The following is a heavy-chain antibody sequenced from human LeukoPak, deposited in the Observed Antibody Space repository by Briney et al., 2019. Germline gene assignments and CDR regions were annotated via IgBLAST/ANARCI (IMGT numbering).Heavy chain of an antibody. CDR3: ARGRVCSGGSCYSRSYYGMDV. V-gene: IGHV4-34*01. J-gene: IGHJ6*02. Sequence: SETLSFTCAVSGGSFSGYYWSWVRQPPGKGLEWIGEINHSGSTNYNPSLKSRVTISVDTSKNQFSLKLSSVTAADTAVYYCARGRVCSGGSCYSRSYYGMDVWGQGTTVTVSS. CDR2: INHSGST. D-gene: IGHD2-15*01. CDR1: GGSFSGYY.